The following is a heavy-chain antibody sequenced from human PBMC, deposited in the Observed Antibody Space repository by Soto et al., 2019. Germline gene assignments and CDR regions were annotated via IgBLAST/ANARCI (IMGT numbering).Heavy chain of an antibody. V-gene: IGHV3-11*01. Sequence: GGSLSLSCAASGIFFSDFISWVRQAPGKGLEWLSYISGSGRTIYSADSVKGRFTISRDNATNSLYLQMNNVRTEDTAVYYCARLPFPWGWFDPWGQGTLVTVSS. CDR1: GIFFSDF. CDR2: ISGSGRTI. J-gene: IGHJ5*02. D-gene: IGHD3-16*01. CDR3: ARLPFPWGWFDP.